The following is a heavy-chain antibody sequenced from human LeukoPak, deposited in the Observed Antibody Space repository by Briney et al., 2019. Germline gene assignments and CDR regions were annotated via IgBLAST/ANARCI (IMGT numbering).Heavy chain of an antibody. D-gene: IGHD6-19*01. J-gene: IGHJ4*02. CDR2: IRKRPNSYTT. V-gene: IGHV3-72*01. CDR1: GFTFSDHF. CDR3: ARVSTTVAGSDYLDY. Sequence: GSLRLSCAASGFTFSDHFMDWVRQAPGKGLEWVDRIRKRPNSYTTEYAASVQGRFAISRDDSKNSLCLQMNSLKTEDTAVYYCARVSTTVAGSDYLDYWGQGTQVTISS.